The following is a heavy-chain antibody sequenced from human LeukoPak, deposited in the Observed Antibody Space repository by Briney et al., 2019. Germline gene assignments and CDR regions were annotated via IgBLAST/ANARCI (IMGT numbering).Heavy chain of an antibody. V-gene: IGHV4-39*07. Sequence: SETLSLTCTVSGGSISSTNYYWGWIRQPPGKGLEWIGEINHSGSTNYNPSLKSRVTISVDTSKNQFSLKLSSVTAADTAVYYCASISIAAAGNNWFDPWGQGTLVTVSS. J-gene: IGHJ5*02. D-gene: IGHD6-13*01. CDR1: GGSISSTNYY. CDR2: INHSGST. CDR3: ASISIAAAGNNWFDP.